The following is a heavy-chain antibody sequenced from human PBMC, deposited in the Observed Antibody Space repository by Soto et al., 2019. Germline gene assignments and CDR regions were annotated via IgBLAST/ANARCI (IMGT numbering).Heavy chain of an antibody. V-gene: IGHV4-39*01. J-gene: IGHJ6*02. Sequence: QLQLQESGPGLVKPSETLSLTCTVSGGSISSSSYYWGWIRQPPGKGLEWIGSIYYSGSTYYNPSLKSRVTISVDTSKNQFSLKLSSVTAADTAVYYCARLSISTWNPLDVWGQGTTVTVSS. CDR1: GGSISSSSYY. CDR3: ARLSISTWNPLDV. CDR2: IYYSGST. D-gene: IGHD2-21*01.